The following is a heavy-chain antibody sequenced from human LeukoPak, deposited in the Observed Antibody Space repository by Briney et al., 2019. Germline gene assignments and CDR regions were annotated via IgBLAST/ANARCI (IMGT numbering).Heavy chain of an antibody. Sequence: PSETLSLTCTVSGGSISSGGYYWSWIRQPPGKGLEWIGYIYHSGSTYYNPSLKSRVTISVDRSKNQFSLKLSSVTAADTAVYYCARFQTRTGRITMIKGHGAFDIWGQGTMVTVSS. D-gene: IGHD3-22*01. CDR1: GGSISSGGYY. J-gene: IGHJ3*02. CDR3: ARFQTRTGRITMIKGHGAFDI. CDR2: IYHSGST. V-gene: IGHV4-30-2*01.